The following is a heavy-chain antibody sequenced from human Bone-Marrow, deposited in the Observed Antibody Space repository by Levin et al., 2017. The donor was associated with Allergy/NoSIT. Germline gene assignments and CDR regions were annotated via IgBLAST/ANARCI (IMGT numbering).Heavy chain of an antibody. D-gene: IGHD3-3*01. Sequence: ASVKVSCKTSGYTFIKFGIAWVRQAPGQGFERMGWINPYSGKTYYEQKFQDRVTMTTDTSTNTAFMELRDLKSDDTAVYYCARHHDFWGQGSLVTVSS. CDR3: ARHHDF. CDR1: GYTFIKFG. J-gene: IGHJ4*02. CDR2: INPYSGKT. V-gene: IGHV1-18*01.